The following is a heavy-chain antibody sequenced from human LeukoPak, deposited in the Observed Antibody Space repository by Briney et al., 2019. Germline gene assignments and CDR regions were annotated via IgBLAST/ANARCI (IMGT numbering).Heavy chain of an antibody. CDR1: GGSVNSGNYY. Sequence: SETLSLTCTVSGGSVNSGNYYWSWLRQPPGKGLEWIGFIYYSGSINYNPSLKSRVTISVDTSKNQSSLKLSSVTSADTAVYYCARELSLGATRHFDYWGQGTLVTVSS. D-gene: IGHD1-26*01. CDR2: IYYSGSI. J-gene: IGHJ4*02. CDR3: ARELSLGATRHFDY. V-gene: IGHV4-61*01.